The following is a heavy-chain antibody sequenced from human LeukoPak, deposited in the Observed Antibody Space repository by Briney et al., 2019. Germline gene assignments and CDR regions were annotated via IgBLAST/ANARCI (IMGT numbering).Heavy chain of an antibody. Sequence: GGSLRLSCSASGFTFSSYGMHWVRQAPGKGLEWVAIISYDGSNTYYADSVKGRFTISRDNSKNTLYLQMNSLRAEDTAVYYCANENYYGSGSYADHWGQGTLVTVSS. CDR2: ISYDGSNT. J-gene: IGHJ4*02. D-gene: IGHD3-10*01. V-gene: IGHV3-30*18. CDR3: ANENYYGSGSYADH. CDR1: GFTFSSYG.